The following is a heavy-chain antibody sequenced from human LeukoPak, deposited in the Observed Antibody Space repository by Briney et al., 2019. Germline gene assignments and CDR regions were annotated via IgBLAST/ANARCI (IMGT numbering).Heavy chain of an antibody. CDR1: GFTLSTYA. D-gene: IGHD2-21*01. CDR2: TSSSDAGT. Sequence: PGGSLRLSCAASGFTLSTYAMSWVRQTPGKGLEWVAATSSSDAGTYHADSERGRFTIARNNSKNTLYPQMNSLRAEDAAVYFCAKAPVTSCRGAYCYPFDSWGQGTLVTVSS. CDR3: AKAPVTSCRGAYCYPFDS. V-gene: IGHV3-23*01. J-gene: IGHJ4*02.